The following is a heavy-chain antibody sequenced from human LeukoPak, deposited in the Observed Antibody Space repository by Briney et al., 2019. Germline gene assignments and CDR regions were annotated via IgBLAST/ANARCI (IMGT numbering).Heavy chain of an antibody. J-gene: IGHJ4*02. CDR1: GFTFDDYG. CDR3: AGGSGWLIDY. D-gene: IGHD6-19*01. V-gene: IGHV3-7*01. Sequence: PGGSLRLSCAASGFTFDDYGMSWVRQAPGKGLEWVANIKQDGSEKYYVDSVKGRFTISRDNTKNSLYLQMNSLRAEDTAVYYCAGGSGWLIDYWGQGTLVTVSS. CDR2: IKQDGSEK.